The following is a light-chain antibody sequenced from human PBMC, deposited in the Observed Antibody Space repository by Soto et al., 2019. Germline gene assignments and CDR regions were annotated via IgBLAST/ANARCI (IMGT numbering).Light chain of an antibody. CDR1: QSVSSY. J-gene: IGKJ1*01. CDR2: GAS. CDR3: QQYGSSSRK. Sequence: DIVLTQSPGTLSLSPGERATLSCRASQSVSSYLAWYQQKPGQAPRLLIYGASSRATGIPDRFSGGGSGTDFTLTISRLEPEDFAVYYCQQYGSSSRKFGQGTKVEVK. V-gene: IGKV3-20*01.